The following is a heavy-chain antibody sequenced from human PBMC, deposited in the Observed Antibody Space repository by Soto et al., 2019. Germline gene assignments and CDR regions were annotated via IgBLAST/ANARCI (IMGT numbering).Heavy chain of an antibody. J-gene: IGHJ4*02. D-gene: IGHD3-22*01. CDR1: GFTFSSYA. V-gene: IGHV3-30-3*01. CDR3: ARDYYDSSGYYPDY. CDR2: ISYDGSNK. Sequence: QVQLVESGGGVVQPGRSLRLSCAASGFTFSSYAMHWVRQAPGKGLEWVAVISYDGSNKYYADSVKGRFTISRDNSKNTLYLQMNSLRAEDTAVYYCARDYYDSSGYYPDYRGQGTLVTVSS.